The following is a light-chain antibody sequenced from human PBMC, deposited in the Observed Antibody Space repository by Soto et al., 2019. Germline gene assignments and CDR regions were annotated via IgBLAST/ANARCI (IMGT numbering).Light chain of an antibody. CDR2: AAS. Sequence: DVPLTQSPASLSASVGDRVTITCWASQAIYNYLAWYQQKPGKVPSLLIYAASTLPSGVPSRFSGSGSDTDFTLTISSLQPEDVATYYCQKYNGAPPWTFGQGTKVEIK. CDR3: QKYNGAPPWT. V-gene: IGKV1-27*01. CDR1: QAIYNY. J-gene: IGKJ1*01.